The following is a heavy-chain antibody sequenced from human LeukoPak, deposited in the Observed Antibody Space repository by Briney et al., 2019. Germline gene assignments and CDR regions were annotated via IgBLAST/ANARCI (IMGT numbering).Heavy chain of an antibody. V-gene: IGHV7-4-1*02. D-gene: IGHD5-12*01. CDR1: GYTFTSYA. Sequence: ASVKVSCKASGYTFTSYAMNWVRQAPGQGLEWMGWINTNTGNPTYARGFTGRFVFSLVTSVSTAYLQISSLKAEDTAVYYCARDRDIVATIGYYYYGMDVWGQGTTVTVSS. CDR3: ARDRDIVATIGYYYYGMDV. J-gene: IGHJ6*02. CDR2: INTNTGNP.